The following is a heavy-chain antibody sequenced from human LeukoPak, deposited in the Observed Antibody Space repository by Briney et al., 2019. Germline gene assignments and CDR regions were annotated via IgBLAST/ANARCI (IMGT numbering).Heavy chain of an antibody. CDR3: ARDIVGATGFDY. Sequence: SVKVSCKASGGTFSSYAISWVRQAPGQGLEWMGGIIPIFGTANYAQKFQGRVAITADESTSTAYMELSSLRSEDTAVYYCARDIVGATGFDYWGQGTLVTVSS. J-gene: IGHJ4*02. CDR1: GGTFSSYA. CDR2: IIPIFGTA. D-gene: IGHD1-26*01. V-gene: IGHV1-69*13.